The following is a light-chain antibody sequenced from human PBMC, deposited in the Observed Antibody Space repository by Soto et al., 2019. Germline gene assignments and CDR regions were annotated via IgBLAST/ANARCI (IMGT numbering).Light chain of an antibody. CDR3: QQYSRSSYT. CDR2: GAS. CDR1: QSVSTNY. J-gene: IGKJ2*01. Sequence: EIVLTQSPGTLSLSPGKRATLSCRASQSVSTNYLAWYQQKPGLAPRLLIYGASSRATGIPDRFSGSGSGTDFTLTISRLEPEDFAVYYCQQYSRSSYTFGQGTKLEI. V-gene: IGKV3-20*01.